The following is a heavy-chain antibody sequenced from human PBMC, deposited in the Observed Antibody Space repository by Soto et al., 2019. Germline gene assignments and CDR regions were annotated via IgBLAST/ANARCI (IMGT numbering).Heavy chain of an antibody. D-gene: IGHD6-13*01. CDR2: INAANGDT. CDR3: VRRHVSATGIDWFDP. Sequence: ASVKVSCKASGYTFTSYGIHWARQAPGQRLEWMGWINAANGDTKYSPKFQGRVTITRDTSASTAYMELSGLRSEDTAVYYCVRRHVSATGIDWFDPWGQGTLVTVSS. CDR1: GYTFTSYG. V-gene: IGHV1-3*01. J-gene: IGHJ5*02.